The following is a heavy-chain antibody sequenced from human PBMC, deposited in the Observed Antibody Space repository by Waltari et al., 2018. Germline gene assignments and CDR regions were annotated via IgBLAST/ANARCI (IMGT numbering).Heavy chain of an antibody. V-gene: IGHV6-1*01. D-gene: IGHD6-13*01. CDR1: GDSVPSNSAA. J-gene: IGHJ4*02. CDR3: ARTSSSWYSYFDY. CDR2: TYYMSKRYN. Sequence: QVQLQQSGPGLVKPSQTLSLTCAISGDSVPSNSAAWNWLRQSPSRGLEWLGSTYYMSKRYNEYALSVKSRITINPDTSKNQFSLQLNSVTPEDTAVYYCARTSSSWYSYFDYWGQGTLVTVSS.